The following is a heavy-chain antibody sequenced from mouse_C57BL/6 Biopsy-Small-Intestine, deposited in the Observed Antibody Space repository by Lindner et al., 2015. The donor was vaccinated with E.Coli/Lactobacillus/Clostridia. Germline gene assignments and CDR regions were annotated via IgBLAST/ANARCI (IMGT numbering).Heavy chain of an antibody. Sequence: VQLQESGAELMRPGASVKLSCTASGFSIEDYFMHWVKQRPEQGLEWIGRIDPEDGDTEYAPKFQGKATMIADTSSNTAYLQLSSLTSEDTAVYYCTLIYYDYDSYAMNYWGQGTSVTVSS. CDR3: TLIYYDYDSYAMNY. CDR2: IDPEDGDT. D-gene: IGHD2-4*01. J-gene: IGHJ4*01. CDR1: GFSIEDYF. V-gene: IGHV14-1*01.